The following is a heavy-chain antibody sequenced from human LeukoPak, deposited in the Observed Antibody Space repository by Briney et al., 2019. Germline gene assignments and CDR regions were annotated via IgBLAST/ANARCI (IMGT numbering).Heavy chain of an antibody. CDR3: AKGGLYGTPAWFDP. D-gene: IGHD1-7*01. J-gene: IGHJ5*02. CDR1: GYTFSRHG. Sequence: PGRSLTLSCAASGYTFSRHGIHWVRQAPGKGLEWMAVVWYDGRNRDYADSVKGRFTISKDNSNNMVFLQMDRLRAEDTAVYYCAKGGLYGTPAWFDPWGQGTLVTVSS. V-gene: IGHV3-33*06. CDR2: VWYDGRNR.